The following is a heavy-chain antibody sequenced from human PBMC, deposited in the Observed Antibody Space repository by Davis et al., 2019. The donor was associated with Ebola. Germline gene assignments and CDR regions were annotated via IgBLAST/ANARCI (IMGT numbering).Heavy chain of an antibody. Sequence: GESLKISCVASGFTFNTYAMNWVRQAPGKGLEWVSVISGSGGETHYADSVKGRFTVSRDNSKNTLYLEMNSLRAEDTAVYFCAKLGVLLVYATKGVRYFDYWGQGTLVTVSS. V-gene: IGHV3-23*01. D-gene: IGHD2-8*01. CDR1: GFTFNTYA. CDR3: AKLGVLLVYATKGVRYFDY. CDR2: ISGSGGET. J-gene: IGHJ4*02.